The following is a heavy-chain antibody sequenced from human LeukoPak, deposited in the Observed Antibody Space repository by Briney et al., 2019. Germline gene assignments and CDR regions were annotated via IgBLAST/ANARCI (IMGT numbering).Heavy chain of an antibody. CDR1: GFTFSSYA. Sequence: GGSLRLSCAASGFTFSSYAMSGVRQAPGKGLEWVSAISGSGGSTYYADSVKGRFTISRDNSKNTLYLQMNSLRAEDTAVYYCAKESDLYCTNGVCYNDYWGQGTLVTVSS. J-gene: IGHJ4*02. D-gene: IGHD2-8*01. CDR3: AKESDLYCTNGVCYNDY. CDR2: ISGSGGST. V-gene: IGHV3-23*01.